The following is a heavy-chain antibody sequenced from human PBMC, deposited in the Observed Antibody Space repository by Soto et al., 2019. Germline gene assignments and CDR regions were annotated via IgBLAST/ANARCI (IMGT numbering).Heavy chain of an antibody. D-gene: IGHD3-10*01. J-gene: IGHJ4*02. CDR1: GGSFSDYY. V-gene: IGHV4-34*01. CDR2: INHSGST. CDR3: ARGGGLRWYYCSGSYLSAFDF. Sequence: PSETLSLTCAVYGGSFSDYYWSWIRQQPGKGLEWIGEINHSGSTNYNPSLKSRVTISVDTSKNQFSLKLSSVTAADTAVYYCARGGGLRWYYCSGSYLSAFDFLGQRTLVSSPQ.